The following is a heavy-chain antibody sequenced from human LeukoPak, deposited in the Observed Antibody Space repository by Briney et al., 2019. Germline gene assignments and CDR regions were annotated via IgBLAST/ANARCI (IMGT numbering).Heavy chain of an antibody. Sequence: GGSLRLSCAASLFPFCSYRMYWVRQAPGKGLEWVSYITRSSGTIHYADSVKGRFTTSRDNAKNSVYMQMSSLRDDDTAVYYCVRHPHAFDIWGQGTMVTVSS. CDR1: LFPFCSYR. CDR2: ITRSSGTI. CDR3: VRHPHAFDI. V-gene: IGHV3-48*02. J-gene: IGHJ3*02.